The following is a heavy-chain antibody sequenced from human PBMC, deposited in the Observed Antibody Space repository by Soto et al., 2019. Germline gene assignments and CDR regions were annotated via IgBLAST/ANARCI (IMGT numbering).Heavy chain of an antibody. Sequence: SETLSLTCTVSGGSIISSSYYWVWIRQPPGKGLEWIGIIYYSGSTYYNPSLKSRVTISVDTSKNQFSLKLTSVTAADTAVYYCARRTRGVAAPNWFDPWGQGTLVTVS. V-gene: IGHV4-39*01. D-gene: IGHD2-15*01. CDR3: ARRTRGVAAPNWFDP. CDR2: IYYSGST. CDR1: GGSIISSSYY. J-gene: IGHJ5*02.